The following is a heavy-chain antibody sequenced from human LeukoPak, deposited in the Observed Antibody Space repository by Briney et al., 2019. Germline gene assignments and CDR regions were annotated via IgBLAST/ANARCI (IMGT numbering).Heavy chain of an antibody. D-gene: IGHD2-15*01. J-gene: IGHJ4*02. CDR2: IKWNGDTT. V-gene: IGHV3-20*04. CDR3: VRDPRFSVAARGYLDY. Sequence: GGSLRLSCAASGFTFDDYAMRWVRQTPGKGLEWVSFIKWNGDTTDYADSVKGRFTISRVNAKNSLYLQMNSLRAEDTALYYCVRDPRFSVAARGYLDYWGQGTPVTVSS. CDR1: GFTFDDYA.